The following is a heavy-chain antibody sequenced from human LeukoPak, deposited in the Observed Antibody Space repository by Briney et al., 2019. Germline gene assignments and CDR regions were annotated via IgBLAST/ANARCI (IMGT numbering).Heavy chain of an antibody. CDR1: GFTVSTYY. J-gene: IGHJ4*02. V-gene: IGHV3-53*01. CDR2: IYSGGST. D-gene: IGHD2-2*01. CDR3: ARGLGYCTSTTCLLPFDY. Sequence: GGSLRLSCAASGFTVSTYYMTWVRQAPGKGLECVSVIYSGGSTYYADSVKGRFTVSRDNSKNTLYLQMNSLRAEDTAMYYCARGLGYCTSTTCLLPFDYWGQGALVTVSS.